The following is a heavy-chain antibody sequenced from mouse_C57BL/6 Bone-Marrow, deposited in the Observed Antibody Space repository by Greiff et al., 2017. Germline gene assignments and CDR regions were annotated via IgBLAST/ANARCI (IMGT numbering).Heavy chain of an antibody. CDR3: AGYGNYRAWFAY. CDR2: IYPRSGNT. V-gene: IGHV1-81*01. CDR1: GYTFTSYG. J-gene: IGHJ3*01. Sequence: QVQLQQSGAELARPGASVKLSCKASGYTFTSYGISWVKQRTGQGLEWIGEIYPRSGNTYYNEKFKGKATLTADKSSSTAYMELRSLTSEDSAVXFCAGYGNYRAWFAYWGQGTLVTVSA. D-gene: IGHD2-1*01.